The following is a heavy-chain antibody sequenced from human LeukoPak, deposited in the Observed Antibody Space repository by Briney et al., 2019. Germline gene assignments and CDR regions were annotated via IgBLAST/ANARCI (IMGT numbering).Heavy chain of an antibody. Sequence: GGSLRLSCAASGFTFSTYAMSWVRQAPGKGLEWVSSISGSGGSTYYADSVKGRFTISRDNSKNTLSLQMNSLRAEDTAVYYCAKAYSDSSGYYFGAYFDYWGQGTLVTVSP. CDR1: GFTFSTYA. CDR3: AKAYSDSSGYYFGAYFDY. J-gene: IGHJ4*02. V-gene: IGHV3-23*01. D-gene: IGHD3-22*01. CDR2: ISGSGGST.